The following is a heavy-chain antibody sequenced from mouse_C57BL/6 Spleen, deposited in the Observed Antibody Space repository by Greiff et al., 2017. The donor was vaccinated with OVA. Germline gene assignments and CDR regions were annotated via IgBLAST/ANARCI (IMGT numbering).Heavy chain of an antibody. V-gene: IGHV1-26*01. CDR2: INPNNGGT. Sequence: EVQLQQSGPELVKPGASVKISCKASGYTFTDYYMNWVKQSHGKSLEWIGDINPNNGGTSYNQKFKGKATLTVDKSSSTAYMELRSLTSEDSAVYYCARSHRGFAYWGQGTLVTVSA. J-gene: IGHJ3*01. CDR1: GYTFTDYY. D-gene: IGHD2-14*01. CDR3: ARSHRGFAY.